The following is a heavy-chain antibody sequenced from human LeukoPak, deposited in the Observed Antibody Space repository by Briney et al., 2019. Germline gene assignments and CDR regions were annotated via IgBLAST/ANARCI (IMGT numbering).Heavy chain of an antibody. CDR1: GGSISSYY. V-gene: IGHV4-4*07. CDR3: ARDRQELPPSYYYYYMDV. D-gene: IGHD1-26*01. Sequence: PSETLSLTCTVSGGSISSYYWSWIRQPAGKGLEWIGRIYTSGSTNYNPSLKSRVTMSVDTSKNQFSLKLSSVTAADTAVYYCARDRQELPPSYYYYYMDVWGKGTTVTVCS. CDR2: IYTSGST. J-gene: IGHJ6*03.